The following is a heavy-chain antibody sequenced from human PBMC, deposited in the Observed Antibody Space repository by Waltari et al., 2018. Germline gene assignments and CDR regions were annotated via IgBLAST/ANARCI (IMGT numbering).Heavy chain of an antibody. Sequence: QITLKESGPTLVKPTQTLTLTCTFSGFSLSTSGVGVAWIRQPPGKAPPWLALIYWNDKKYYSPSLESRLSVSKDTSRNQVVLTMTNMDPVDTATYYCARKVYDFWSGYSNWLDPWGQGILVTVSS. D-gene: IGHD3-3*01. CDR1: GFSLSTSGVG. J-gene: IGHJ5*02. CDR2: IYWNDKK. CDR3: ARKVYDFWSGYSNWLDP. V-gene: IGHV2-5*01.